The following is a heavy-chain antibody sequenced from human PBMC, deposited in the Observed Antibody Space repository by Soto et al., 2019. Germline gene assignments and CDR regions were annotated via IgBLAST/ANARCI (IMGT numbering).Heavy chain of an antibody. CDR1: GFPFSSRA. CDR3: AEWARYCSGADCRA. D-gene: IGHD2-15*01. J-gene: IGHJ5*02. Sequence: EVQLLESGGGLVQPGGYLRLSCAASGFPFSSRAMSWVRQAPGKGLEWVSAISGSGTITYYADSVKGRFTMSRDTSKNTLYLQMNSLRADDTAVYYCAEWARYCSGADCRAWGQGTLVTVSS. V-gene: IGHV3-23*01. CDR2: ISGSGTIT.